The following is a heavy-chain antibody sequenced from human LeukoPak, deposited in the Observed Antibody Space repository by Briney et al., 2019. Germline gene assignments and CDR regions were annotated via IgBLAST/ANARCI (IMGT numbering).Heavy chain of an antibody. J-gene: IGHJ4*02. CDR1: GFTFSSYA. D-gene: IGHD3-3*01. CDR3: ARSYYDFWSGPDY. V-gene: IGHV3-30-3*01. Sequence: PGGSLRLSCAASGFTFSSYAMHWVRQAPGKRLEWVAVISYDGSNKYYADSVKGRFTISRDNSKNTLYLQMNGLRAEDTAVYYCARSYYDFWSGPDYWGQGTLVTVSS. CDR2: ISYDGSNK.